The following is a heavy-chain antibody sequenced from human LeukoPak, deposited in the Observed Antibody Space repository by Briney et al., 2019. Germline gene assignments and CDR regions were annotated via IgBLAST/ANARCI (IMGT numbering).Heavy chain of an antibody. CDR2: ISSSGSTI. J-gene: IGHJ4*02. Sequence: GGSLRLSCAASGFTFSSYEMNWVRQAPGKGLEWVSYISSSGSTIYYADSVKGRFTISRDNAKNTLYLQMNSLRAEDTAVYYCARESATTIDYWGQGTLVTVSS. CDR1: GFTFSSYE. V-gene: IGHV3-48*03. CDR3: ARESATTIDY. D-gene: IGHD5-24*01.